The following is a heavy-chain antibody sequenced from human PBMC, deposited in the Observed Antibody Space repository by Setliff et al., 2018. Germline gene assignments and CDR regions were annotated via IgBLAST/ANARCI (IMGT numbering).Heavy chain of an antibody. D-gene: IGHD6-13*01. V-gene: IGHV4-59*08. CDR3: ARQPYSTTYYYYYYYMDV. J-gene: IGHJ6*03. CDR1: GGSISSYY. CDR2: IYTSGST. Sequence: SETLSLTCTVSGGSISSYYWSWIRQPPGKGLEWIGYIYTSGSTNYNPSLKSRVTISVDTSKNQFSLKLSSVTAADTAVYYCARQPYSTTYYYYYYYMDVWGKGTTVTVSS.